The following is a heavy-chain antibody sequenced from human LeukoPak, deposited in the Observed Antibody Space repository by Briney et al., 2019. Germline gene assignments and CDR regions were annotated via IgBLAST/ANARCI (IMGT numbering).Heavy chain of an antibody. CDR2: IYSGGST. CDR1: GFTFXSNY. J-gene: IGHJ4*02. D-gene: IGHD3-16*02. V-gene: IGHV3-66*01. Sequence: GGSLRLSCAASGFTFXSNYMSWVRQAPGKGLEWVSVIYSGGSTYYSDSVKGRFTISRDNSKNTLYLQMNSLRAEDTAVYYCARVSVITFGGVIVDNFDYWGQGTLVTVSS. CDR3: ARVSVITFGGVIVDNFDY.